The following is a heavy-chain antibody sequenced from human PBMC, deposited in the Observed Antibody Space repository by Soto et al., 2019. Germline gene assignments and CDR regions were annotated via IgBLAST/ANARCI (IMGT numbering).Heavy chain of an antibody. CDR2: IIPIFGTA. V-gene: IGHV1-69*13. CDR3: ATEAFYSSGFRVFDY. J-gene: IGHJ4*02. D-gene: IGHD6-19*01. CDR1: GGTFSSYA. Sequence: ASVKVSCKASGGTFSSYAISWVRQAPGQGLEWMGGIIPIFGTANYAQKFQGRVTITADESTSTAYMELSSLRSEDTAVYYCATEAFYSSGFRVFDYWGQGTLVTVSS.